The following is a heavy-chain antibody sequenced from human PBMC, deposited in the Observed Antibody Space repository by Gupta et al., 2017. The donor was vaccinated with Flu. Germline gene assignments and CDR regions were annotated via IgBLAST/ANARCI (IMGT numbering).Heavy chain of an antibody. CDR1: GFTFSSYE. CDR2: ISSSGSTI. V-gene: IGHV3-48*03. Sequence: EVQLVESGGGLVQPGGSLRLSCAASGFTFSSYEMNWFRQAPGKGLEWVSYISSSGSTIYYADSVKGRFTISRDNAKNSLYLQMNSLRAEDTAVYYCASSSYYYDSSGYWRRSDAFDIWGQGTMVTVSS. CDR3: ASSSYYYDSSGYWRRSDAFDI. D-gene: IGHD3-22*01. J-gene: IGHJ3*02.